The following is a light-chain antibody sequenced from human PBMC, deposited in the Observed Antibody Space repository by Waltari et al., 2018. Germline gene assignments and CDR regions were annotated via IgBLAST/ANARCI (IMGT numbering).Light chain of an antibody. CDR1: SSYFGSYNL. CDR3: CSYAGSGIYV. CDR2: EVN. J-gene: IGLJ1*01. Sequence: QSALTQPASVSGSPGPSITISCSGTSSYFGSYNLLLWFQQYPDKAPKLIIFEVNKRPSGVSNRFSGSKSGNTASLTISGLQAEDEADYYCCSYAGSGIYVFGTGAKVTVL. V-gene: IGLV2-23*02.